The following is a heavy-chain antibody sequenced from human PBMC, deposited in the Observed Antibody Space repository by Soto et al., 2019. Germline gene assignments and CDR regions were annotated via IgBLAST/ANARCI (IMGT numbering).Heavy chain of an antibody. V-gene: IGHV1-18*01. Sequence: QVQLVQSGAEVKTPGASVKVSCKASGYTFASYAISWMRQAPGQGLEWMGWIRAYNGNTNYAQKLQGRVTMTTDTSTRTAYMELRSLRSDDTAVYYFARAPPPPDYWGQGTLVTVYS. CDR1: GYTFASYA. J-gene: IGHJ4*02. CDR2: IRAYNGNT. CDR3: ARAPPPPDY.